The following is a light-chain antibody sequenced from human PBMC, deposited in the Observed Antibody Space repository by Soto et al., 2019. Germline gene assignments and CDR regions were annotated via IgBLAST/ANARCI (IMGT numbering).Light chain of an antibody. V-gene: IGKV3-20*01. CDR3: HRQGTLPSIS. CDR2: GAS. J-gene: IGKJ5*01. CDR1: QSVSSSY. Sequence: ERPPLPRTPIQSVSSSYLAWYQQKPGQAPRLLIYGASSRATGIPDRFSGSGSGTDFTLTISRLEPEDFAAYYCHRQGTLPSISSGHRTLVEIK.